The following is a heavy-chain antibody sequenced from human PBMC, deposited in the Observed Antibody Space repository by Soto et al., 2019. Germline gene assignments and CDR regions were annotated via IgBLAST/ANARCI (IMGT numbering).Heavy chain of an antibody. CDR3: AKDQTDVTLFDD. CDR2: ISGRGVDT. V-gene: IGHV3-23*01. CDR1: GFSFSSLT. J-gene: IGHJ4*02. Sequence: XGSLRLSFAASGFSFSSLTMSWVRQAPGKGLEWVSSISGRGVDTLYADSVKGRFTISRDNSRNTLYLQVNSLRAEDTAVYYCAKDQTDVTLFDDWGQGTLVTVSS. D-gene: IGHD2-21*02.